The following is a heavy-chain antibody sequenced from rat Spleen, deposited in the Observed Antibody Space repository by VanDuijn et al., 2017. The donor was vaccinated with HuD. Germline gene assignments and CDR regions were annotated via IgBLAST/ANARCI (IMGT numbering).Heavy chain of an antibody. CDR2: INTDGGST. CDR3: AKAPPYYYSSYMGVMDA. V-gene: IGHV5-58*01. D-gene: IGHD1-2*01. J-gene: IGHJ4*01. CDR1: GFTFSSYW. Sequence: EVQVVETGGGLVQPGRSLKLSCVASGFTFSSYWMYWIRQAPGKGLEWVSSINTDGGSTYYPDSVKGRFTISRDNAENTVYLQMNSLRSEDTATYYCAKAPPYYYSSYMGVMDAWGQGASVTVSS.